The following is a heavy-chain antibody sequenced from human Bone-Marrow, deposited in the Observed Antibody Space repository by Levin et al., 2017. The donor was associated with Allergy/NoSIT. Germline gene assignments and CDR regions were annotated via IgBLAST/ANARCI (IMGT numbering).Heavy chain of an antibody. CDR2: TSYVGSDE. V-gene: IGHV3-30*03. J-gene: IGHJ4*02. CDR3: ATGSFDN. Sequence: GGSLRLSCAASGFTFSRYGMYWVRQAPGKGLEWVAVTSYVGSDEYYADSVKGRFTISRDNSKNTLYLQMNSLRPEDTALYYCATGSFDNWGQGTLVTVSS. CDR1: GFTFSRYG.